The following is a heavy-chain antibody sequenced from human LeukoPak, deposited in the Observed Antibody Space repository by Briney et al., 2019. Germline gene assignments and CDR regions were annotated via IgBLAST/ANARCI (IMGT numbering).Heavy chain of an antibody. D-gene: IGHD6-19*01. Sequence: ASVKASCKASGYTFNNYAISSVRQAPGQGLEWMGWISAYNGNTNYAQNFQGRVTMTTDTSTSTAYMELRSLRSDDTAVYYCARMYSSGWPLDPVDIWGQGTMVTVS. CDR2: ISAYNGNT. CDR3: ARMYSSGWPLDPVDI. CDR1: GYTFNNYA. V-gene: IGHV1-18*01. J-gene: IGHJ3*02.